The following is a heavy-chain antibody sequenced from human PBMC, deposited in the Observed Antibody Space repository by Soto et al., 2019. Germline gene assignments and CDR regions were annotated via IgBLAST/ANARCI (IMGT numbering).Heavy chain of an antibody. Sequence: EVQLLESGGGLVQPGGSLRLSCAASGFTFSSYAMSWVRQAPGKGLEWVSAISGSGGSTYYADSVKGRFTISRDNSKNTLYLQMNSLRAEDTAVYYCAKDLVSAPYDFWSGYPGIDLDYWGQGTLVTVSS. CDR2: ISGSGGST. CDR1: GFTFSSYA. D-gene: IGHD3-3*01. CDR3: AKDLVSAPYDFWSGYPGIDLDY. J-gene: IGHJ4*02. V-gene: IGHV3-23*01.